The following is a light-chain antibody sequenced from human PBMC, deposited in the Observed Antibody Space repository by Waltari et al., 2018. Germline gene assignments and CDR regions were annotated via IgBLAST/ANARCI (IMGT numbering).Light chain of an antibody. CDR3: SSYAGSNYYV. V-gene: IGLV2-8*01. CDR1: SSDVGGYNY. J-gene: IGLJ1*01. Sequence: QSALTQPPPASGSPGQSVTISCTGTSSDVGGYNYVSWYQQHPGKAPKLMIYEVNERPSGVPDRFSGSKSGNTASLTVSGLQAEDEADYYCSSYAGSNYYVFGTGTKVTVL. CDR2: EVN.